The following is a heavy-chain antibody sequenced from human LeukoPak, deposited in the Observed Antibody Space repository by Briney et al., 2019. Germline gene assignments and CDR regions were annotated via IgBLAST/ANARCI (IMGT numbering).Heavy chain of an antibody. CDR2: MNPNSGNT. V-gene: IGHV1-8*01. Sequence: GASLKVSWKASGYTFTSGDSNWVRQETGQGLEWMGWMNPNSGNTGYGQSFQGRITMTRDISIGTAYMELSNLTSEDTAIYYCTRGSSGRRDNWGQGTLVTVSA. J-gene: IGHJ4*02. CDR1: GYTFTSGD. CDR3: TRGSSGRRDN. D-gene: IGHD6-19*01.